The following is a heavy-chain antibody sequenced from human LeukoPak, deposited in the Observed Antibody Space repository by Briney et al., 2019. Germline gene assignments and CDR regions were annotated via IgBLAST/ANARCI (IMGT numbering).Heavy chain of an antibody. CDR3: AKGAYDYIEIAYFDY. V-gene: IGHV3-23*01. J-gene: IGHJ4*02. D-gene: IGHD5-12*01. Sequence: GGSMRLSCVASGFSFNNYAMNWVRQAPGKGLEWVSLIIGSSGSTFYADSVKGRFTISRDKSKNTLYLQMNSLRAEDTAVYYCAKGAYDYIEIAYFDYWGQGSLVTVSS. CDR2: IIGSSGST. CDR1: GFSFNNYA.